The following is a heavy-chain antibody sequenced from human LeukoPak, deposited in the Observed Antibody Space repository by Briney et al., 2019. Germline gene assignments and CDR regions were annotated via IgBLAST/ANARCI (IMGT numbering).Heavy chain of an antibody. V-gene: IGHV1-2*02. CDR2: INPNSGGT. D-gene: IGHD1-26*01. CDR1: GYTFTGYY. Sequence: ALVKVSCKASGYTFTGYYMHWVRQAPGQGLEWMGWINPNSGGTNYAQKFQGRVTMTRDTAISTAYMELSRLRSDDTAVYYCARAELSVAFDIWGQGTMVTVSS. J-gene: IGHJ3*02. CDR3: ARAELSVAFDI.